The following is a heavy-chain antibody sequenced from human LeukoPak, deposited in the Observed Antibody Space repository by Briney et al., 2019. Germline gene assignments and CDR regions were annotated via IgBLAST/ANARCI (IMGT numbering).Heavy chain of an antibody. D-gene: IGHD3-10*01. V-gene: IGHV3-48*04. CDR2: ISSSSSTI. CDR1: GFTFSSYS. Sequence: PGGSLRLSCAASGFTFSSYSMNWVRQAPGKGLEWVSYISSSSSTIYYADSVKGRFTISRDNAKNSLYLQMNSLRAEDTAVYYCARGCYGSDTNWFDPWGQGTLVTVSS. CDR3: ARGCYGSDTNWFDP. J-gene: IGHJ5*02.